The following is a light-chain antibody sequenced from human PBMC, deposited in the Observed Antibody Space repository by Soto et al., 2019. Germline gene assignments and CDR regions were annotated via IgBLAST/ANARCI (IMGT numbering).Light chain of an antibody. Sequence: QSALTQPRSVSGSPGQSVTISCTGTSSDVGGYNYVSWYQQYPGKAPKLMIYDVTKRPSGVPDRFSGSKSGNTASLSISGLQAEDEADYYCCSYTVTYIGYVFGSETKVTVL. J-gene: IGLJ6*01. V-gene: IGLV2-11*01. CDR3: CSYTVTYIGYV. CDR1: SSDVGGYNY. CDR2: DVT.